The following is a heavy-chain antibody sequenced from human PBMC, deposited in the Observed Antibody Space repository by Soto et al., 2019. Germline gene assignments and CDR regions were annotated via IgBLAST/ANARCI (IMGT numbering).Heavy chain of an antibody. J-gene: IGHJ4*02. CDR1: GFTFNNAW. Sequence: EVQLVESGGGLVKPGGSLGLSCAVSGFTFNNAWMSWVRQAPGKGLEWVGRIKSKTDGGTTDHAASVEGRFTISREYSKNTLYLQMDSLKIEDTAMYYCTTSPRAQYWGQGTLVSVSS. CDR3: TTSPRAQY. V-gene: IGHV3-15*01. CDR2: IKSKTDGGTT.